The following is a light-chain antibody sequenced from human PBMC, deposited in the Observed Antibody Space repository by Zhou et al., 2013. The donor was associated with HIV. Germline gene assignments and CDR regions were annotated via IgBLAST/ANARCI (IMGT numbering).Light chain of an antibody. V-gene: IGKV3-20*01. J-gene: IGKJ5*01. CDR1: QSVGSSY. CDR3: QQYGSSIT. Sequence: EIVMTQSPATLSVSPGERATLSCRASQSVGSSYLAWYQQKLGQAPRLLIYGASSRATGIPDRFSGSGSGTGFTLTISRLEPEDFAVYYCQQYGSSITFGQGHD. CDR2: GAS.